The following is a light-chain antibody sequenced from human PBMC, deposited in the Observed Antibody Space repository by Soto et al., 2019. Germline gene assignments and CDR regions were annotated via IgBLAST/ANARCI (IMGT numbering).Light chain of an antibody. V-gene: IGKV1-33*01. J-gene: IGKJ3*01. CDR2: GAS. CDR3: QPYATIPPFT. Sequence: DIQMTQSPSSLSASVGARVSITCQASQDIRTSLSWFQQKPGRAPKLLIYGASNLETGVPSRFRGSGSGTDFTFTISSLQPEDIATYYCQPYATIPPFTFLPGTQVDIK. CDR1: QDIRTS.